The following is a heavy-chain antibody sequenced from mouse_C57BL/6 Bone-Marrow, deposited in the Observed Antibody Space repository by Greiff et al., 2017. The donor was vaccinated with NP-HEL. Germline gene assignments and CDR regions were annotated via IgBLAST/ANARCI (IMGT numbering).Heavy chain of an antibody. V-gene: IGHV2-6-1*01. CDR2: IWSDGST. J-gene: IGHJ1*03. Sequence: VKLMESGPGLVAPSQSLSITCTVSGFSLTSYGVHWVRQPPGKGLEWLVVIWSDGSTTYNSPLKSRLSISKDNSKSQVFLKMNSLQTDDTAMYYCARHALDYYGSSYWYFDVWGTGTTVTVSS. CDR3: ARHALDYYGSSYWYFDV. CDR1: GFSLTSYG. D-gene: IGHD1-1*01.